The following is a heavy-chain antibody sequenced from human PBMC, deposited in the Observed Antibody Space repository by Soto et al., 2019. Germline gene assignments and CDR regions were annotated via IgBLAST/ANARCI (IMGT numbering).Heavy chain of an antibody. CDR2: INPNSGGT. V-gene: IGHV1-2*04. CDR3: ARVGGNVEYSSSHFDY. J-gene: IGHJ4*02. CDR1: GYTFTGYC. Sequence: ASVKVSCKASGYTFTGYCMHWVRQAPGQGLEWMGWINPNSGGTNYAQKFQGWVTMTRDTSISTAYMELSRLRSDDTAVYYCARVGGNVEYSSSHFDYWGQGTLVTVSS. D-gene: IGHD6-6*01.